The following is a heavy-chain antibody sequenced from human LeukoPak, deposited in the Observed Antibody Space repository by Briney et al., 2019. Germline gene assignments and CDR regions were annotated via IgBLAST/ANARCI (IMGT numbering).Heavy chain of an antibody. D-gene: IGHD4-23*01. CDR2: ISSSGSTI. CDR1: GFTFDDYA. CDR3: ARGGKATVVTM. V-gene: IGHV3-48*03. Sequence: GRSLRLSCAASGFTFDDYAMHWVRQAPGKGLEWFSYISSSGSTIFYADSVKGRFTISRDNAKNSLYLQMNSLRAEDTAVYYCARGGKATVVTMRGQGILVTVSS. J-gene: IGHJ4*02.